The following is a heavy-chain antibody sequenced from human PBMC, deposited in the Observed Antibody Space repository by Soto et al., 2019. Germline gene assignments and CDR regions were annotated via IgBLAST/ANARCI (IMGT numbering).Heavy chain of an antibody. J-gene: IGHJ4*01. D-gene: IGHD1-26*01. CDR2: INAGNGNT. CDR3: ARSPRSIVGASDY. V-gene: IGHV1-3*01. CDR1: GYTFTSYA. Sequence: QVQLVQSGAEVKKPGASVKVSCKASGYTFTSYAMHWVRQAPGQRLEWMGWINAGNGNTKYSQKFQGRVTITRDTSASTAYMELSSLISEDTAVYYCARSPRSIVGASDYWGHGTLVTVSS.